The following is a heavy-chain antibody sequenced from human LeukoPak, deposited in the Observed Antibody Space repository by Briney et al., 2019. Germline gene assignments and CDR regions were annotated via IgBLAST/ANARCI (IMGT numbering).Heavy chain of an antibody. J-gene: IGHJ6*03. CDR3: ARGTHSSWYPYYYYMDV. Sequence: EASVKVSCKASGGTFSSYAIGWVRQAPGQGLEWMGGIIPIFGTANYAQKFQGRVTITADESTSTAYMELSSLRSEDTAVYYCARGTHSSWYPYYYYMDVWGKGATVTVSS. CDR1: GGTFSSYA. V-gene: IGHV1-69*13. D-gene: IGHD6-13*01. CDR2: IIPIFGTA.